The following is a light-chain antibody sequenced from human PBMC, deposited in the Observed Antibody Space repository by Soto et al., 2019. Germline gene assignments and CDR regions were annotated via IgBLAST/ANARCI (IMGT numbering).Light chain of an antibody. CDR1: QDIRND. Sequence: AIQMTQSPSSLSASVGDRVTITCRASQDIRNDLAWYQQKPGQAPHLLIFGAFNLQSGVPSRFSGGGSGTHFTLTISSLQPDDFATYSFLQYYNFSWTFGQGTKG. CDR2: GAF. V-gene: IGKV1-6*01. CDR3: LQYYNFSWT. J-gene: IGKJ1*01.